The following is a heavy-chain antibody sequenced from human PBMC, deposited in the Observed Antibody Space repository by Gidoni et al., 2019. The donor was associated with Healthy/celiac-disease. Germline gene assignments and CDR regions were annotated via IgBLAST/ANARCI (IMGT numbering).Heavy chain of an antibody. J-gene: IGHJ4*02. CDR3: ARDWGDIVVVPAA. Sequence: QLQLQESGPGLVKLSETLSLTCTVSGGSISSSSYYWGWIRQPPGKGLEWIGSIYYSGSTYYNPSLKSRVTISVDTSKNQFSLKLSSVTAADTAVYYCARDWGDIVVVPAAWGQGTLVTVSS. D-gene: IGHD2-2*01. V-gene: IGHV4-39*07. CDR1: GGSISSSSYY. CDR2: IYYSGST.